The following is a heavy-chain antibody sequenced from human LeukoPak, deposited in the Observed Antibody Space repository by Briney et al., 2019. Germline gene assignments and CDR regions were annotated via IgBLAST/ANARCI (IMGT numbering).Heavy chain of an antibody. D-gene: IGHD1-26*01. J-gene: IGHJ6*03. Sequence: GGSLRLSCAASGFTFSSYGMHWVRQAPGKGLEWVAFIRYDGSDKYYADSVKGRFTISRDNSKNTLYLQMNSLRAEDTAVYYCATQGRGSYLYYYYYYMDVWGKGTTVTVSS. V-gene: IGHV3-30*02. CDR1: GFTFSSYG. CDR2: IRYDGSDK. CDR3: ATQGRGSYLYYYYYYMDV.